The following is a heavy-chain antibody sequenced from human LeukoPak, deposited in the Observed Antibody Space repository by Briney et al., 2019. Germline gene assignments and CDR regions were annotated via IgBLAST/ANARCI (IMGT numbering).Heavy chain of an antibody. V-gene: IGHV3-23*01. CDR2: ISGSGGST. CDR1: GFTFSSYA. J-gene: IGHJ6*03. CDR3: AKSLLEGYYYYYMDV. Sequence: GGSLRLSCAASGFTFSSYAMSWVRQAPGKGLEWVSAISGSGGSTYYADSVKGRFTISRDNSKNTLYLRMNSLRAEDTAVYYCAKSLLEGYYYYYMDVWGKGTTVTVSS.